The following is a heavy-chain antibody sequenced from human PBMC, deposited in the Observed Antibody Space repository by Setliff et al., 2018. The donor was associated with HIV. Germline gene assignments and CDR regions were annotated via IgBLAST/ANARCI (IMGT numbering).Heavy chain of an antibody. CDR3: SVGHYRSSSG. CDR1: GFSFSSHW. D-gene: IGHD6-6*01. CDR2: IKQDGGEK. J-gene: IGHJ4*02. V-gene: IGHV3-7*03. Sequence: GGSLRLSCAASGFSFSSHWMTWVRQAPGKGLEWVANIKQDGGEKYYVGSVKGRFTISRDNAKNSLFLQMNSLGAEDTAIYFCSVGHYRSSSGWGQGTLVTVSS.